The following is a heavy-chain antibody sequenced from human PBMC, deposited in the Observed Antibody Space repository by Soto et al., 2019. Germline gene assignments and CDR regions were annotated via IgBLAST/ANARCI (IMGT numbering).Heavy chain of an antibody. J-gene: IGHJ6*02. CDR2: ISGSGGST. CDR1: GFTFSSYA. CDR3: AKDPDFWSGYSYYYYGMDV. Sequence: EVQLLESGGGLVQPGGSLRLSCAASGFTFSSYAMSWVRQAPGKGLEWVSAISGSGGSTYYADSVKGRFTISRDNSKNTLYLQMNSLRAEDTAVYYCAKDPDFWSGYSYYYYGMDVWGQGTTVTVSS. D-gene: IGHD3-3*01. V-gene: IGHV3-23*01.